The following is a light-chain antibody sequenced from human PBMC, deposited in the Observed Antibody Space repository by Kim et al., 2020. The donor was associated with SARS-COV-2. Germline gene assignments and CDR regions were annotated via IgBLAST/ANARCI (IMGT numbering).Light chain of an antibody. CDR1: SSNIGSNN. CDR3: AVWDDSLKQGV. V-gene: IGLV1-44*01. J-gene: IGLJ3*02. CDR2: SNN. Sequence: QSVLTQPPSASGTPGQRVTISCSGSSSNIGSNNVVWYQQFPGAAPNVLIHSNNQRPSRIPDRFSGSRSGTSASLAISGLQSGDEADYYCAVWDDSLKQGVFGGGTQLTVL.